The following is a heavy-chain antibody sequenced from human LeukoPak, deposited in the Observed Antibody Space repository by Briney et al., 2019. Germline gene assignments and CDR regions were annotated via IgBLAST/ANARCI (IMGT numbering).Heavy chain of an antibody. CDR3: ARDHGQNNWFDP. J-gene: IGHJ5*02. CDR1: GGSISSSNW. Sequence: PSETLSFTCAVSGGSISSSNWWSWVRRPPGKGLEWIGEIYHSGSTNYNPSLKSRVTISVDKSKNQFSLKLSSVTAADTAVYYCARDHGQNNWFDPWGQGTLVTVSS. V-gene: IGHV4-4*02. CDR2: IYHSGST.